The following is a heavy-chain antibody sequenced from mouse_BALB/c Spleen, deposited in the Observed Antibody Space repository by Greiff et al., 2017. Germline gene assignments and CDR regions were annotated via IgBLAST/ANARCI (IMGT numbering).Heavy chain of an antibody. CDR2: ISYSGST. J-gene: IGHJ3*01. CDR3: GGGLAWFAY. Sequence: VQLQQSGPGLVKPSQSLSLTCTVTGYSITSDYAWNWIRQFPGNKLEWMGYISYSGSTSYNPSLKSRISITRDTSKNQFFLQLNSVTTEDTATYYCGGGLAWFAYWGQGTLVTVSA. V-gene: IGHV3-2*02. CDR1: GYSITSDYA.